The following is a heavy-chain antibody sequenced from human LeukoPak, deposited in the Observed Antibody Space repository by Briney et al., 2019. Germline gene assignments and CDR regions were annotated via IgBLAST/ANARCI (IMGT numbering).Heavy chain of an antibody. D-gene: IGHD2-15*01. J-gene: IGHJ4*02. Sequence: GRSLRLSCAASGFTFSSYPMHWVRQAPGKGLEWVAVISYDGSNKYYADSVKGRFTISRDNAKNSLHLQMNSLRAEDTAVYYCARIDMALYYFDYWGQGTLVTVSS. CDR1: GFTFSSYP. CDR2: ISYDGSNK. V-gene: IGHV3-30-3*01. CDR3: ARIDMALYYFDY.